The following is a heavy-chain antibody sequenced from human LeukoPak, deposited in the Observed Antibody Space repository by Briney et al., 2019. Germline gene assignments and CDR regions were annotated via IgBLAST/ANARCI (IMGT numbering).Heavy chain of an antibody. V-gene: IGHV5-51*01. CDR3: ARRGYCSSTSCLFDY. Sequence: GESLKISCKGSGYSFTTYWIAWVRQMPGKGLEWMGIINPGNSDARYSPSFQGQVTVSVDKSISTAYLQWSSLKASDTAMYYCARRGYCSSTSCLFDYWGQGTLVTVSS. CDR1: GYSFTTYW. D-gene: IGHD2-2*01. CDR2: INPGNSDA. J-gene: IGHJ4*02.